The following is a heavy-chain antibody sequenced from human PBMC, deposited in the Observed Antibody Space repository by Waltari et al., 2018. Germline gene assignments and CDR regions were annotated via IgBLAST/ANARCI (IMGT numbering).Heavy chain of an antibody. J-gene: IGHJ6*02. D-gene: IGHD5-12*01. CDR1: GFTFSSYW. CDR3: ARTHLGRWLQSGGMDV. V-gene: IGHV3-7*01. CDR2: IKQDGSEK. Sequence: EVQLVESGGGLVQPGGSLRLSCAASGFTFSSYWMSWVRQAPGKGLEWVANIKQDGSEKYYVDSVKGRFSISSDNAKNSRYLQMNSLRAEDTAVYYCARTHLGRWLQSGGMDVWGQGTTVTVSS.